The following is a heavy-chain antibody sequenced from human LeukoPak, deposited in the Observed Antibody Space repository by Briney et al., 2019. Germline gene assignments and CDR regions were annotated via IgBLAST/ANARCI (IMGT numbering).Heavy chain of an antibody. CDR3: ARGPNYGDRVDYFDY. CDR1: GFLFRNHW. D-gene: IGHD4-17*01. V-gene: IGHV3-7*01. J-gene: IGHJ4*02. CDR2: IKQDGNEK. Sequence: GGSLRLFCAASGFLFRNHWMICVRQVPGRALEWVAHIKQDGNEKHYVDSVEGRFTLSRDDSKNSLYLQMNSLRVDDSAVYYCARGPNYGDRVDYFDYWGQGTLVTVSS.